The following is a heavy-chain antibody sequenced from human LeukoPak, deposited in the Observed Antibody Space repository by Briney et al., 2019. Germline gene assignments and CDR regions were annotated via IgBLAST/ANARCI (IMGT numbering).Heavy chain of an antibody. Sequence: GGSLRLSCAASGFTFSDYYMSWIRQAPGKGLEWVSYISSSGSTIYYTDSVKGRFTISRDNAKNSLYLQMNSLRAEDTAVYYCARERERSDWFDPWGQGTLVTVSS. CDR3: ARERERSDWFDP. CDR2: ISSSGSTI. J-gene: IGHJ5*02. V-gene: IGHV3-11*01. CDR1: GFTFSDYY. D-gene: IGHD5-24*01.